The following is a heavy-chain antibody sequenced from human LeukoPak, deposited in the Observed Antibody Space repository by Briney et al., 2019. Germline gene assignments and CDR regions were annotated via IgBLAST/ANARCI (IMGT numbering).Heavy chain of an antibody. V-gene: IGHV1-46*01. CDR1: GYTFSNYH. Sequence: GASVKVSCMASGYTFSNYHVHWVRQAPGQGLEWMGKITPSDGSTTYAQNFQDRVIMTRDTSSSTVYMQLSSLRSEDTAVYYCARDGYGSDYWGQGTLVTVSS. J-gene: IGHJ4*02. CDR2: ITPSDGST. D-gene: IGHD3-10*01. CDR3: ARDGYGSDY.